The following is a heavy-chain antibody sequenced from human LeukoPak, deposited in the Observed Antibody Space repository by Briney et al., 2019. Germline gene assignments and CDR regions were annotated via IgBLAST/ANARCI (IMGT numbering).Heavy chain of an antibody. CDR2: ISAYNGNT. CDR3: ARSFTGGYDRRYFDV. J-gene: IGHJ2*01. D-gene: IGHD3-22*01. V-gene: IGHV1-18*01. CDR1: GYTFTSYG. Sequence: ASVKVSCKASGYTFTSYGISWVRQAPGQGLEWMGWISAYNGNTNYAQKLQGRVTMTTDTSTSTAYMELSSLRSEDTAVHYCARSFTGGYDRRYFDVWGRGTLVTVSS.